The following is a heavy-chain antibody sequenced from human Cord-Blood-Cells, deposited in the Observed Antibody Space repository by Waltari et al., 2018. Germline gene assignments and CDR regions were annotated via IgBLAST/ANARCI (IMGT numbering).Heavy chain of an antibody. D-gene: IGHD6-13*01. J-gene: IGHJ3*02. Sequence: EVQLVESGVGLIKPGGSLSLFCAASGFTGSSNYMSCVRQAPGKGLEWVSVSDSGGSTNNADSVKGRFTISRDNSKNTLYLQMNSLRAEDTAVYYCARGSSSSWYTNAFDIWGQGTMVTVSS. CDR3: ARGSSSSWYTNAFDI. V-gene: IGHV3-53*01. CDR1: GFTGSSNY. CDR2: SDSGGST.